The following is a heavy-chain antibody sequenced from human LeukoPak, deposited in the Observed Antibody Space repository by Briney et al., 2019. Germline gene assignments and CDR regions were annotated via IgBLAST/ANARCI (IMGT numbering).Heavy chain of an antibody. CDR1: GYTFTSYG. CDR3: ARGAGRDFWSGYCAT. CDR2: TSTHNGNR. D-gene: IGHD3-3*01. Sequence: ASVKVSCKASGYTFTSYGISWVRQAPGQGLEWMGWTSTHNGNRNYLQKFQGRVTMTTDTSTSTAYMELHSLTSDDTAVYYCARGAGRDFWSGYCATWGQGTLVAVSS. J-gene: IGHJ5*02. V-gene: IGHV1-18*01.